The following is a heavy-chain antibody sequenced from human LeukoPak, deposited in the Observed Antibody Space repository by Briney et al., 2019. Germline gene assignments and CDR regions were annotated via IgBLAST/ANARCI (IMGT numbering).Heavy chain of an antibody. CDR1: GFTFSTYA. D-gene: IGHD5-12*01. V-gene: IGHV3-23*01. CDR3: TRCAGGYLNWFDP. CDR2: ISGSGAVT. Sequence: GGSLRLSCAVSGFTFSTYAMSWVRQAPRKGLEWVSGISGSGAVTYYADSVKGRFTISRDNSKNTLYLQMNSLRVGDTALYYCTRCAGGYLNWFDPWGPGTLVTVSS. J-gene: IGHJ5*02.